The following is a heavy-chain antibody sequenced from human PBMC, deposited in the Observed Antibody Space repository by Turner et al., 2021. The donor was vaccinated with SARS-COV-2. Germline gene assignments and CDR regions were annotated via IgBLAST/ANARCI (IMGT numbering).Heavy chain of an antibody. CDR1: GFTFSTYW. Sequence: VQLVESGGGVAQPGMSLRLSCAASGFTFSTYWMHWVRQAPGEGLVWVSRISPDGTITTYADSVKGRFTISRDNAKNTLYLQVNSLRAEDTALYYCARGGSSGYSYGFYWGQGTLVTVSS. CDR2: ISPDGTIT. D-gene: IGHD5-18*01. J-gene: IGHJ4*02. V-gene: IGHV3-74*02. CDR3: ARGGSSGYSYGFY.